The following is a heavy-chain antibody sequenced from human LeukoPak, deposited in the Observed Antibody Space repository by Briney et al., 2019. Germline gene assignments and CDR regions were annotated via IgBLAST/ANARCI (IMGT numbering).Heavy chain of an antibody. CDR2: INPSGGST. CDR3: GRGPAYDISAPRGY. Sequence: ASVKVSCKASGYTFTSYYMHWVRQAPGQGLEWMGIINPSGGSTSYAQKFQGRVTMTRDTSTSTVYMELGGVRCEDTAVYSGGRGPAYDISAPRGYGGRGPGVPVSS. CDR1: GYTFTSYY. J-gene: IGHJ4*02. D-gene: IGHD3-22*01. V-gene: IGHV1-46*01.